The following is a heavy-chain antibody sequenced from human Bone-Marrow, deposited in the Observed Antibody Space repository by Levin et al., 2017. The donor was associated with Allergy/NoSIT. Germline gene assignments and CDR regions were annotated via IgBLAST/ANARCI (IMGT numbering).Heavy chain of an antibody. J-gene: IGHJ4*02. V-gene: IGHV3-30*18. CDR2: ISFDGTKR. CDR1: GFSFSTYG. D-gene: IGHD2-2*01. Sequence: RPGGSLRLSCAASGFSFSTYGMHWVRQTPGKGLEWVAVISFDGTKRFYADSVKGRFTISRDNSKNTLNLQMNRLTAEDTAVYYCAKDAEDGNIVASPAAMFFDFWGQGTLVTVSS. CDR3: AKDAEDGNIVASPAAMFFDF.